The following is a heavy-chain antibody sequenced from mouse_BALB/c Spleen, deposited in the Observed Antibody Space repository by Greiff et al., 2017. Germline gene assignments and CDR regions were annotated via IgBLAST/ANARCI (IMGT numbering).Heavy chain of an antibody. Sequence: EVQLQESGGGLVKPGGSLKLSCAASGFTFSSYAMSWVRQTPEKRLEWVASISSGGSTYYPDSVKGRFTISRDNARNILYLQMSSLRSEDTAMYYCARGPLYYGYAMDYWGQGTSVTVSS. CDR2: ISSGGST. J-gene: IGHJ4*01. V-gene: IGHV5-6-5*01. CDR1: GFTFSSYA. CDR3: ARGPLYYGYAMDY. D-gene: IGHD2-1*01.